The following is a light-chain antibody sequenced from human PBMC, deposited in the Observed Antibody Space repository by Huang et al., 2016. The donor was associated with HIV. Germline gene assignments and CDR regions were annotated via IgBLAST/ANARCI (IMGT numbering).Light chain of an antibody. CDR1: QSISHW. Sequence: DIQLTQSPSTLSASVGDRITITCRASQSISHWLAWYQQKPGKAPKLLIYEAFTLESGVPSSFSGRGAATEFTLTISSLQHDDFATYYCQQYKSYYTFGQGTKLEIK. V-gene: IGKV1-5*03. CDR3: QQYKSYYT. J-gene: IGKJ2*01. CDR2: EAF.